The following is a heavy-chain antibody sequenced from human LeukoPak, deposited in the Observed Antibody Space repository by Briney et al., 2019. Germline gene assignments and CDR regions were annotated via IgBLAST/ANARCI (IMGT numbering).Heavy chain of an antibody. J-gene: IGHJ3*02. CDR3: AKDHEIWRWLDI. Sequence: GKSLTLTWAASGRTFSNYGMRWVRQAPGKGLEWMAVISADGNHEYYTDSVKGRFTISRDNSKNTLYLQMSSVRTEDTAEYYCAKDHEIWRWLDIWGQGTMV. V-gene: IGHV3-30*18. CDR1: GRTFSNYG. D-gene: IGHD5-24*01. CDR2: ISADGNHE.